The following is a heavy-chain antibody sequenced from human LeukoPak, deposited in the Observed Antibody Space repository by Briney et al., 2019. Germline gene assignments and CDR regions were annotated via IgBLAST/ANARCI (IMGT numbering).Heavy chain of an antibody. CDR2: ISGTSNYI. CDR3: ARREPQGCSGTSCFAGPVDH. J-gene: IGHJ4*02. CDR1: GFTFTSYW. D-gene: IGHD2-2*01. Sequence: PGGSLRLSCAASGFTFTSYWMSWVRQAPGKGLEWVSSISGTSNYIYYADSVKGRFTISRDNGQNSLYLQMNSLRAEDTAVYYCARREPQGCSGTSCFAGPVDHWGQGTLVTVSS. V-gene: IGHV3-21*01.